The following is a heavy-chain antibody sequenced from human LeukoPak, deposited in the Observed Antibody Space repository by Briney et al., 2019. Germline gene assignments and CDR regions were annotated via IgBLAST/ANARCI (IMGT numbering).Heavy chain of an antibody. V-gene: IGHV3-9*01. CDR3: AKDHDGSGSPNDAFDI. CDR1: GFTFDDYA. CDR2: ISWNSGSI. D-gene: IGHD3-10*01. Sequence: GRSLRLSCAASGFTFDDYAMHWVRQAPGKGLEWVSGISWNSGSIGYADSVKGRFTISRDNAKNSLYLQMNSLRAEDTALYYCAKDHDGSGSPNDAFDIWGQGTMVTVSS. J-gene: IGHJ3*02.